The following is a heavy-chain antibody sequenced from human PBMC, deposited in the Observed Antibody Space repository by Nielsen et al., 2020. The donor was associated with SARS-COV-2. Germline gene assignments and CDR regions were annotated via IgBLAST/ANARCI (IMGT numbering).Heavy chain of an antibody. Sequence: ASVKVSCKASGYTFTSYAMHWVRQAPGQRLEWMGWINAGNGNTKYSQKLQGKVTMTTDTSTSTAYMELRSLRSDDTAVYYCARDRRVLRFLEWQLFDYWGQGTLVTVSS. CDR3: ARDRRVLRFLEWQLFDY. CDR2: INAGNGNT. CDR1: GYTFTSYA. J-gene: IGHJ4*02. D-gene: IGHD3-3*01. V-gene: IGHV1-3*01.